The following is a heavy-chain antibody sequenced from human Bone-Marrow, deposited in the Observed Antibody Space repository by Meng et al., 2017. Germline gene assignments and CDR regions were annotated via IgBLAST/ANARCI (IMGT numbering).Heavy chain of an antibody. V-gene: IGHV1-2*06. CDR3: ARVRVLVRSPPGRGFPFDY. Sequence: QVELGQSGAEVKKPGASVKVSCKASGYTFTGYYMHWVRQAPGQGLEWMGRINPNSGGTNYAQKFQGRVTMTRDTSISTAYMELSRLRSDDTAVYYCARVRVLVRSPPGRGFPFDYWGQGTLVTVSS. J-gene: IGHJ4*02. CDR2: INPNSGGT. D-gene: IGHD2-15*01. CDR1: GYTFTGYY.